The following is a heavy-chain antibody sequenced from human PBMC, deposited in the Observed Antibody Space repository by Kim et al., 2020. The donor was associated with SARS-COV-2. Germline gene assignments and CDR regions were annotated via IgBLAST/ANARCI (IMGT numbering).Heavy chain of an antibody. D-gene: IGHD6-19*01. V-gene: IGHV3-30*07. CDR3: ARAGGYSSGWFYYYYGMDV. Sequence: RFTISRDNSKNTLYLQMNSLRAEDTAVYYCARAGGYSSGWFYYYYGMDVWGQGTTVTVSS. J-gene: IGHJ6*02.